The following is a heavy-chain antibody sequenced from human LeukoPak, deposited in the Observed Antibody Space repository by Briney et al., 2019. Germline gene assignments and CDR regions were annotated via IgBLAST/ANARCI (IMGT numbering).Heavy chain of an antibody. J-gene: IGHJ4*02. CDR2: ISWNSGSI. Sequence: GGSLRLSCAASGFTFSSYAMHWVRQAPGKGLEWVSGISWNSGSIGYADSVKGRFTISRDNAKNSLYLQMNSLRAGDTALYYCAKEPDAYYGSGSCYDYWGQGTLVTVSS. D-gene: IGHD3-10*01. CDR3: AKEPDAYYGSGSCYDY. V-gene: IGHV3-9*01. CDR1: GFTFSSYA.